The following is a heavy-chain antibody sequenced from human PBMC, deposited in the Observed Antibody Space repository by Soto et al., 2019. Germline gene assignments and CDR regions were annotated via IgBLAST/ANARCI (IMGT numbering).Heavy chain of an antibody. CDR2: IWYDGSNK. CDR1: GFTFSNYG. V-gene: IGHV3-33*01. CDR3: TRDIKSWYFDY. J-gene: IGHJ4*02. Sequence: QVQLVESGGGVVQPGRSLRLSCAASGFTFSNYGMHWVRQAPGKGLEWVAVIWYDGSNKYYADSLKGRFTISRDNSKNTLYLQRNSLRAEDTAVYYCTRDIKSWYFDYWGQGTLVTVSS. D-gene: IGHD6-13*01.